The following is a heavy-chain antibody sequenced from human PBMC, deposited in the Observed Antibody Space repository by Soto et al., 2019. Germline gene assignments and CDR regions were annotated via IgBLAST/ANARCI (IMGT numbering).Heavy chain of an antibody. D-gene: IGHD3-22*01. Sequence: GASVKVSCKASGGTFSSYAISWVRQAPGRGLEWMGGIIPIFGTANYAQKFQGRVTITADESTSTAYMELSSLRSEDTAVYYCARTYYYDSSGYYYHAFDIRGQGTMVTVSS. J-gene: IGHJ3*02. CDR3: ARTYYYDSSGYYYHAFDI. V-gene: IGHV1-69*13. CDR2: IIPIFGTA. CDR1: GGTFSSYA.